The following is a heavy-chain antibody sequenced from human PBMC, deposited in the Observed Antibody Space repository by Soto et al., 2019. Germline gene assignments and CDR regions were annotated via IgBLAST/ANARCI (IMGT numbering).Heavy chain of an antibody. V-gene: IGHV3-30*18. J-gene: IGHJ4*02. D-gene: IGHD6-13*01. CDR1: GFTFSSYG. CDR3: AKEVGAAGDESFDY. Sequence: GGSLRLSCAASGFTFSSYGMHWVRQAPGKGLEWVAVISYDGSNKYYADSVKGRFTISRDNSKNTLYLQMNSLRAEDTAVYYCAKEVGAAGDESFDYWGQGTLVTVS. CDR2: ISYDGSNK.